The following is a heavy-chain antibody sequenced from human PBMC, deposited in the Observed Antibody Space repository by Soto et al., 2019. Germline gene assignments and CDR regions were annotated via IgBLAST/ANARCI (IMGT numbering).Heavy chain of an antibody. D-gene: IGHD2-8*01. CDR2: INHSGST. J-gene: IGHJ3*01. Sequence: QVQLQQWGAGLLKPSETLSLTCAVYGGSSSGYYWSWIRQLPGKGLEWIGEINHSGSTNYNPSLKSRVTISIDTSKNQFSLKLSFATAADTAVYYCARGLLCTKSNCYLPIPGAFDVWGQGTMVTVSS. CDR3: ARGLLCTKSNCYLPIPGAFDV. V-gene: IGHV4-34*01. CDR1: GGSSSGYY.